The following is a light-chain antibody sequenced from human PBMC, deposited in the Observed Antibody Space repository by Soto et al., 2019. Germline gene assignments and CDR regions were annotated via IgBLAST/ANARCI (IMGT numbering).Light chain of an antibody. CDR2: DAS. V-gene: IGKV3-11*01. J-gene: IGKJ4*01. CDR1: QSVSSY. Sequence: EIVLTQSPATLSLSPGERATLSCRASQSVSSYLAWYQQKPGQAPRLLIYDASNRATCIPARFSGSGSGTDFTLTISSLEPEDFAVYYCQQRSNWPLSFGVGTKVEIK. CDR3: QQRSNWPLS.